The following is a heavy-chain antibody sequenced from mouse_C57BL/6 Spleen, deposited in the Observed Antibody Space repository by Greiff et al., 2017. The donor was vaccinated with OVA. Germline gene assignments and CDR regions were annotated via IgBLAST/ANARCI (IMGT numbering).Heavy chain of an antibody. CDR1: GYSITSGYY. CDR2: ISYDGSN. V-gene: IGHV3-6*01. D-gene: IGHD1-1*01. J-gene: IGHJ1*03. CDR3: ARELLRRYFDV. Sequence: EVQLQESGPGLVKPSQSLSLTCSVTGYSITSGYYWNWIRQFPGNKLEWMGYISYDGSNNYNPSLKNRISITRDTSKNQFFLKLNSVTTEDTATYYCARELLRRYFDVWGTGTTVTVSS.